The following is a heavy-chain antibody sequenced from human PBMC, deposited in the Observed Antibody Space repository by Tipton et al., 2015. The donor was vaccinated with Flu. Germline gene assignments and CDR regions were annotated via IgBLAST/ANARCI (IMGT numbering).Heavy chain of an antibody. D-gene: IGHD1-1*01. V-gene: IGHV3-23*01. CDR3: ARTRRTYGDYYYYMDV. CDR2: ISGSGGST. J-gene: IGHJ6*03. Sequence: SLRLSCAASGFTFSSYAMSWVRQAPGKGLEWVSAISGSGGSTYYADSVKGRFTISRDNSKNTLYLQMNSLRAEDTAVYYCARTRRTYGDYYYYMDVWGKGTTVTVSS. CDR1: GFTFSSYA.